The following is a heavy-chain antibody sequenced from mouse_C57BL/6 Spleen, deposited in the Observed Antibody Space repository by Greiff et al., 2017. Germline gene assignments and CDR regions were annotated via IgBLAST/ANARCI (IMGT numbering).Heavy chain of an antibody. CDR3: TRDRSPGYFDY. V-gene: IGHV5-9-1*02. CDR1: GFTFSSYA. J-gene: IGHJ2*01. CDR2: ISSGGDYI. Sequence: EVHLVESGEGLVKPGGSLKLSCAASGFTFSSYAMSWVRQTPEKRLEWVAYISSGGDYIYYADTVKGRFTISRDNARNTLYLQMSSLKSEDTAMYYCTRDRSPGYFDYWGQGTTLTVSS.